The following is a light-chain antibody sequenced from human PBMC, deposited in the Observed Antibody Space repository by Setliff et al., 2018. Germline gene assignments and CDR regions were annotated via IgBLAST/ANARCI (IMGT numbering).Light chain of an antibody. CDR1: SPNIGAGYD. V-gene: IGLV1-40*01. CDR3: QSYDSSLSAYVV. Sequence: QSALTQPPSVSGAPGQRVTISCTGSSPNIGAGYDVHWYQQLPGTAPKLLIYGNSNRPSGVPDRFSGSKSGTSASLAITGLQAEDEADYYCQSYDSSLSAYVVFGGGTKVTVL. CDR2: GNS. J-gene: IGLJ2*01.